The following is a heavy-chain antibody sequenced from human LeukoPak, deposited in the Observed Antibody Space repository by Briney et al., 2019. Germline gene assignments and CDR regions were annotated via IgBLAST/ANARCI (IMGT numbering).Heavy chain of an antibody. V-gene: IGHV4-34*01. CDR3: ARGRRSAAMRDYNHY. D-gene: IGHD2-2*01. Sequence: SETLSLTCAVYGGSFSGYYWSWIRQPPGKGLEWIGEINHSGSTNYNPSLKSRVTISVDTSKNQFSLKLSSVTAADTAVYYCARGRRSAAMRDYNHYWGQGTLVTVSS. J-gene: IGHJ4*02. CDR1: GGSFSGYY. CDR2: INHSGST.